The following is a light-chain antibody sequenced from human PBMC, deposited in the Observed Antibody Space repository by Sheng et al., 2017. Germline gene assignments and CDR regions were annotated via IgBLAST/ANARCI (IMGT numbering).Light chain of an antibody. Sequence: IQLTQSPPSLSASVGDRVTITCRASQDINNSLAWYQQKPGKAPKLLIYDASTLETGVPSRFSGGGSGTDFTLTISSLQPEDFATYYCQQSYSTPATFGQGTKVEIK. V-gene: IGKV1-39*01. CDR1: QDINNS. J-gene: IGKJ1*01. CDR3: QQSYSTPAT. CDR2: DAS.